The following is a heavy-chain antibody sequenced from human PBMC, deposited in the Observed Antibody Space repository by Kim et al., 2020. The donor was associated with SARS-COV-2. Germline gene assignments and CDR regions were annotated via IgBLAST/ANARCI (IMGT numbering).Heavy chain of an antibody. D-gene: IGHD1-20*01. CDR1: GGSFSGYY. CDR3: ARGQVYNWNKYYFDY. CDR2: INHSGST. J-gene: IGHJ4*02. Sequence: SETLSLTCAVYGGSFSGYYWSWIRQPPGKGLEWIGEINHSGSTNYNPSLKSRVTISVDTSKNQFSLKLSSVTAADTAVYYCARGQVYNWNKYYFDYWGQGTLVTVSS. V-gene: IGHV4-34*01.